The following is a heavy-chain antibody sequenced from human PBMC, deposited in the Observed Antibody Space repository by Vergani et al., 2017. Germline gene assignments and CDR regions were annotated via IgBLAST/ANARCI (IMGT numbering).Heavy chain of an antibody. Sequence: QVQLQESGPGLVKPSETLSLTCSVSGGSMSGYYWSWIRQPPGKELEWIGYMYHSGSTNYNPSLETRVTISGDTSKNQFSLKLNSVPAADTAVYYCASDTHSGQRADRWGQGILVTVTS. J-gene: IGHJ5*02. CDR1: GGSMSGYY. CDR2: MYHSGST. V-gene: IGHV4-59*01. D-gene: IGHD6-19*01. CDR3: ASDTHSGQRADR.